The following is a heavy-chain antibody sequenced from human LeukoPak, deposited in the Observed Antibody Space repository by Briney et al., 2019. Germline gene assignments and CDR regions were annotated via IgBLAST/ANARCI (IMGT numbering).Heavy chain of an antibody. CDR2: INPNSGGT. CDR3: ARRPAAAGTTRGYYYYMDV. Sequence: ASVKVSCKASGYTFTGYYMHWVRQAPGQGLEWMGWINPNSGGTNYAQKFQGRVTMTRDTSISTAYMELSRLGSDDTAVYYCARRPAAAGTTRGYYYYMDVWGKGTTVTVSS. V-gene: IGHV1-2*02. CDR1: GYTFTGYY. J-gene: IGHJ6*03. D-gene: IGHD6-13*01.